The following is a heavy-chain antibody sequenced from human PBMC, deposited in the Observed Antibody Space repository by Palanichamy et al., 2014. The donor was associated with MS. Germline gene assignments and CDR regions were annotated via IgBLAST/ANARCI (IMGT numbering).Heavy chain of an antibody. Sequence: EVQLVEPGGGLVQPGGSLRLSCAASGFTFSSYAMSWVRQAPGKGLEWVSAISGSGGSTYYADSVKGRFTISRDNSKNTLYLQMNSLRAEDTAVYYCAKAFPSSSSLYYYYGMDVWGQGTTVTVS. CDR2: ISGSGGST. D-gene: IGHD6-6*01. J-gene: IGHJ6*02. CDR1: GFTFSSYA. CDR3: AKAFPSSSSLYYYYGMDV. V-gene: IGHV3-23*04.